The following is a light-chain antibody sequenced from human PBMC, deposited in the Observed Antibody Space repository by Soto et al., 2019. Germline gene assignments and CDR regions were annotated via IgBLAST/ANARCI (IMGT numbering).Light chain of an antibody. CDR3: AAWDDSLNGPV. CDR2: SNN. CDR1: SSNIGSNT. J-gene: IGLJ2*01. V-gene: IGLV1-44*01. Sequence: QAVVTQPPSASATPGQRVTISCSGSSSNIGSNTVHWYQQLPGTAPKLLIYSNNQRPSGVPDRFSGSKSGTSASLAISGLQSEDEADYYCAAWDDSLNGPVFGGGTKLTVL.